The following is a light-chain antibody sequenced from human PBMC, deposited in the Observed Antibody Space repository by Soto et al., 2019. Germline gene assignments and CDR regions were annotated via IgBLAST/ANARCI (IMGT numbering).Light chain of an antibody. V-gene: IGKV3-20*01. CDR3: QQYGISTT. Sequence: EIVLTQSPGTLSLSPGDTATLSCRARQTVPNNYVTWYQQKPGQAPRRLIFGATIRASGVPDRFSGSGSGTDFTLAISRLEPEDFAIYHCQQYGISTTFGQGAKIEIK. CDR1: QTVPNNY. CDR2: GAT. J-gene: IGKJ1*01.